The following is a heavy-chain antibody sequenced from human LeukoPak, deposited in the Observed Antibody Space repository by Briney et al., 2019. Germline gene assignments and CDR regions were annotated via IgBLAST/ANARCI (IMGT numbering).Heavy chain of an antibody. CDR1: GFTFSSYS. J-gene: IGHJ1*01. Sequence: PGGSLRLSCAASGFTFSSYSMNWVRQAPGRGLEWVSSISRSSTYIYYADSVKGRFTISRDNAKNSLYLQMNSLRAEDTAVYYCAKGGEQVTWNFQNWGQGTLVTVSS. D-gene: IGHD1/OR15-1a*01. CDR3: AKGGEQVTWNFQN. CDR2: ISRSSTYI. V-gene: IGHV3-21*04.